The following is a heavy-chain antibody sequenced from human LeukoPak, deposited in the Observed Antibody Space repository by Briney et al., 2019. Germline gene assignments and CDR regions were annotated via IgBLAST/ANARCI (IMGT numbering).Heavy chain of an antibody. Sequence: SETLSLTCTVSGGSISSHYWGWIRQPAGKGLEWIGRMSAGGGTNYNPSLKSRVTMSVDTSKNQFSLNLTSVTAADTALYYCARARQPDRGLDYWGQGTVVTVSS. CDR3: ARARQPDRGLDY. J-gene: IGHJ4*02. CDR1: GGSISSHY. V-gene: IGHV4-4*07. CDR2: MSAGGGT.